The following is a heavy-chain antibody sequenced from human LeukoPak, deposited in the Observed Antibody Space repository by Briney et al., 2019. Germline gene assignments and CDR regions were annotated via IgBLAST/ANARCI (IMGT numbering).Heavy chain of an antibody. V-gene: IGHV6-1*01. Sequence: SQTLSLTCAISADSVSSNSAAWNWIRQSPSRGLEWLGRTYFKTKWYYDYAISVQSRITISPDTSKSQFTLHLRSVTPDDSAVYYCARERHNWLDPWGQGSLVIVSS. CDR2: TYFKTKWYY. D-gene: IGHD1-1*01. CDR3: ARERHNWLDP. CDR1: ADSVSSNSAA. J-gene: IGHJ5*02.